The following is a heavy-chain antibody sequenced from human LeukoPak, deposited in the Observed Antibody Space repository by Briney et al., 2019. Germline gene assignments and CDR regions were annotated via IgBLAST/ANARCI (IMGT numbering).Heavy chain of an antibody. CDR1: GFTFSSYA. CDR3: ARYTTTPRTPDAFDI. J-gene: IGHJ3*02. Sequence: PGGSLRLSCAASGFTFSSYAMSWVRQPPGKGLEWIGSIYYSGSTYYNPSLKSRVTISVDTSKNQFSLKLSSVTAADTAVYYCARYTTTPRTPDAFDIWGQGTMVTVSS. D-gene: IGHD1-1*01. CDR2: IYYSGST. V-gene: IGHV4-39*01.